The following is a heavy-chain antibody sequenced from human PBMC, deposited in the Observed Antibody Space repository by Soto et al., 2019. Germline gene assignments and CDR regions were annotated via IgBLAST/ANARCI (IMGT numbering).Heavy chain of an antibody. J-gene: IGHJ4*02. Sequence: PGGSLRLSCAASGFTFSSYAMSWVRQAPGKGLEWVSAISGSGGSTYYADSVKGRFTISRDNSKNTLYLQMNSLRAEDTAVYYCATYLFIAVAGQFDYWGQGTLVTVSS. CDR2: ISGSGGST. CDR3: ATYLFIAVAGQFDY. D-gene: IGHD6-19*01. CDR1: GFTFSSYA. V-gene: IGHV3-23*01.